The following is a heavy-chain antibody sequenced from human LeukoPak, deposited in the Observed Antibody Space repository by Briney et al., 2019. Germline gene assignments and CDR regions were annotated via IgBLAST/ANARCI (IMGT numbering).Heavy chain of an antibody. CDR2: INHSGST. CDR3: ATVYSGYEGEQLVDTYYDY. Sequence: SETLSLTCAVYGGSFSGYYWSWIRQPPGKGLEWIGEINHSGSTNYNPSLKSRVTISVDTSKNQFSLKLSSVTAADTAVYYCATVYSGYEGEQLVDTYYDYWGQGTLVTASS. V-gene: IGHV4-34*01. D-gene: IGHD5-12*01. CDR1: GGSFSGYY. J-gene: IGHJ4*02.